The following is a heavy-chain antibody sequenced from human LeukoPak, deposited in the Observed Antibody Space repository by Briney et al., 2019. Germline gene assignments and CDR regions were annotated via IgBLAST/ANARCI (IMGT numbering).Heavy chain of an antibody. D-gene: IGHD6-19*01. Sequence: PGGSLRLSCAASGFSFSSYWMTWIRQAPGKGLEWVSAISGSGGSTYYADSVKGRFTISRDNSKNTLYLQMNSLRAEDTAVYYCATPRGIAVAGRPIDYWGQGTLVTVSS. CDR3: ATPRGIAVAGRPIDY. CDR2: ISGSGGST. CDR1: GFSFSSYW. V-gene: IGHV3-23*01. J-gene: IGHJ4*02.